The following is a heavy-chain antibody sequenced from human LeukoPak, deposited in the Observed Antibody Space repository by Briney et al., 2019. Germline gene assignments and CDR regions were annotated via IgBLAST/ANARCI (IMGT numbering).Heavy chain of an antibody. CDR1: GGSISSSSYY. CDR2: IYYSGNT. Sequence: SETLSLTCTVSGGSISSSSYYWGWIRQPPGKGLEWIGNIYYSGNTYYNPSLKSRVTISVDTSKNQFSLKLSSVTAADTAVYYCAKVSGSGTWESYYYYYYGMDVWGQGTTVTVSS. J-gene: IGHJ6*02. V-gene: IGHV4-39*07. CDR3: AKVSGSGTWESYYYYYYGMDV. D-gene: IGHD3-10*01.